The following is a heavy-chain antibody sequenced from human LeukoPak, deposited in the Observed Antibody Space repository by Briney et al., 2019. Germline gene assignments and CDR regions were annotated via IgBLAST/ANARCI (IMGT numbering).Heavy chain of an antibody. CDR3: AKDLPDYGDYVEGS. D-gene: IGHD4-17*01. CDR2: ISGSGKTI. Sequence: GGSLRLSCAASGFTFSSYAMTWVRQAPGKGLEWVSLISGSGKTIYYADSVKGRFTISRDNSKNSLFLQMDSLRAEDTAIYYCAKDLPDYGDYVEGSWGQGTLVTVSS. V-gene: IGHV3-23*01. J-gene: IGHJ5*02. CDR1: GFTFSSYA.